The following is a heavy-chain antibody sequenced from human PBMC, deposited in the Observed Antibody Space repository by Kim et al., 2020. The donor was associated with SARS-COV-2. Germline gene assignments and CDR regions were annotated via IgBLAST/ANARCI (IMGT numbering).Heavy chain of an antibody. V-gene: IGHV3-23*01. Sequence: YADSVKGRFTISRDNSKNTLYLQMNSLRAEDTAVYYCAKDFWGSGSLIDYWGQGTLVTVSS. D-gene: IGHD3-10*01. CDR3: AKDFWGSGSLIDY. J-gene: IGHJ4*02.